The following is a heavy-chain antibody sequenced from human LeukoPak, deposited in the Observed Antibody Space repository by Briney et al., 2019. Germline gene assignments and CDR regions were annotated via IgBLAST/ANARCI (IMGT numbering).Heavy chain of an antibody. J-gene: IGHJ6*03. V-gene: IGHV4-4*08. CDR1: GSSISSYY. Sequence: PSGTLSLTCTVSGSSISSYYWSWIRQPPGRGLEWIGHIYTSGSTNYNPSLKSRVTISVDTSKNQFSLKLSSVTAADTAVYYCATEPYYYYYMDVWGKGTTVTVSS. D-gene: IGHD1-14*01. CDR2: IYTSGST. CDR3: ATEPYYYYYMDV.